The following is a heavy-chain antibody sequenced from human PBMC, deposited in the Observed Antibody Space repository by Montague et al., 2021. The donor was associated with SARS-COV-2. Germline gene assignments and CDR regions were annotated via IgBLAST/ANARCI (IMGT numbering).Heavy chain of an antibody. Sequence: SLRLSCAASGFTLSSYAMSWVRQAPGKGLEWVSVIYSGGSSTYYADSVKGRFTISRDNSKNTLYLQMNSLRAEDTAVYYCAKCGELLWFGESKYYFDYWGQGTLVTVSS. CDR2: IYSGGSST. CDR3: AKCGELLWFGESKYYFDY. J-gene: IGHJ4*02. CDR1: GFTLSSYA. D-gene: IGHD3-10*01. V-gene: IGHV3-23*03.